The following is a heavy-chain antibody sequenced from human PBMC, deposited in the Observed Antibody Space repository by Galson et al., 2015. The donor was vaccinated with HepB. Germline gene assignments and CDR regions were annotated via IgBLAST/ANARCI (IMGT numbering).Heavy chain of an antibody. J-gene: IGHJ4*02. Sequence: SLRLSCAASGFTFSSYSMNWVRQAPGKGLEWVSSISSSSSYIYYADSVKGRFTISRDNAKNSLYLQMNSLRAEDTAVYYCARDHWGSSWIFDYWGQGTLVTVSS. CDR3: ARDHWGSSWIFDY. D-gene: IGHD6-13*01. V-gene: IGHV3-21*01. CDR2: ISSSSSYI. CDR1: GFTFSSYS.